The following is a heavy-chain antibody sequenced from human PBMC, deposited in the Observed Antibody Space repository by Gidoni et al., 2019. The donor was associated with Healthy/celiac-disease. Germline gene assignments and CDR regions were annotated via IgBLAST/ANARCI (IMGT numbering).Heavy chain of an antibody. CDR3: AKEYCSGGSCYGAFDI. J-gene: IGHJ3*02. D-gene: IGHD2-15*01. CDR2: ISGSGGST. Sequence: EVQMFESGGCLVQPGGSLTLSCEASGFTVSSYAMSWVRQAPGKGLEWVSAISGSGGSTYYADSVKGRFTISRDNSKNTLYLQMNSLRAEDTAVYYCAKEYCSGGSCYGAFDIWGQGTMVTVSS. V-gene: IGHV3-23*01. CDR1: GFTVSSYA.